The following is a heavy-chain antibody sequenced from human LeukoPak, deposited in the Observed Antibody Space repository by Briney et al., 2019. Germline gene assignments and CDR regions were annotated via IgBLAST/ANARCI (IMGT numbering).Heavy chain of an antibody. CDR2: IKQDGSEK. J-gene: IGHJ4*02. Sequence: PGGSLRLSCAASGFTFSSYWRSWVRQAPGKGLEWVANIKQDGSEKYYVDSVKGRFTISRDNAKNSLYLQMNSLRAEDTAVYYCARDSPYYYDSSGYYYFDYWGQGTLVTVSS. CDR3: ARDSPYYYDSSGYYYFDY. V-gene: IGHV3-7*01. D-gene: IGHD3-22*01. CDR1: GFTFSSYW.